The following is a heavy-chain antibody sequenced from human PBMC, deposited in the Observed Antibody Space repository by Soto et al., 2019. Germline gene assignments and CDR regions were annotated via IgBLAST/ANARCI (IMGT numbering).Heavy chain of an antibody. CDR1: GYSFASYW. V-gene: IGHV5-51*01. Sequence: GESLKISCKGSGYSFASYWIGWVRQMPGKGLEWMGIIYPGDSDTRYSPSFQVQVPISADKSISTAYLQWSSLKASDTATYYCARRFPHDMLTGLTDYYCGRDVWGQGTTVTVSS. J-gene: IGHJ6*02. D-gene: IGHD3-9*01. CDR2: IYPGDSDT. CDR3: ARRFPHDMLTGLTDYYCGRDV.